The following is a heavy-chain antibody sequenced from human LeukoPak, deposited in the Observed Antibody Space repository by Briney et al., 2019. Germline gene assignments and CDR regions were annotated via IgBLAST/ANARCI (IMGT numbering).Heavy chain of an antibody. V-gene: IGHV4-34*01. D-gene: IGHD2-15*01. Sequence: PSETLSLTCAVYGGSFSGYYWSWIRQPPGKGLEWIGEINHSGSTNYNPPLKSRVTISVDTSKNQFSLKLSSVTAADTAVYYCARVPGTYCSGGSCYFRTYYYYYMDVWGKGTTVTVSS. CDR2: INHSGST. CDR3: ARVPGTYCSGGSCYFRTYYYYYMDV. CDR1: GGSFSGYY. J-gene: IGHJ6*03.